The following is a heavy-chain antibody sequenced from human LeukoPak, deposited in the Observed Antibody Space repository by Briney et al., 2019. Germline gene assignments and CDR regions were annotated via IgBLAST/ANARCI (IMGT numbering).Heavy chain of an antibody. J-gene: IGHJ4*02. CDR2: FYSGGST. D-gene: IGHD5-12*01. CDR1: GCSISSYY. Sequence: SESLSLTCTVSGCSISSYYWSWIRQPAGKGLEWIGRFYSGGSTDYNPSLKSRATMSVDPSTNQFSLKLSSMTAAATAVYYCGRIYSGYDLPGSLANYYFDYWGQGTLVTVSS. CDR3: GRIYSGYDLPGSLANYYFDY. V-gene: IGHV4-4*07.